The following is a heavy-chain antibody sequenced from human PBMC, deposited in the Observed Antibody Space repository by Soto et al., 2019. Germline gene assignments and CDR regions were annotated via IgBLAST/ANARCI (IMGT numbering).Heavy chain of an antibody. CDR2: LTPSGDST. Sequence: GSLRLSCVASGLTFSTYAMSWVRQAPGKGLEWVSALTPSGDSTYYADSVKGRFTISRDNSMNALYLQMNSLRIEDTAVYYCAHPRGYGVFDAYDLWGQGKMVTVSS. J-gene: IGHJ3*01. D-gene: IGHD4-17*01. CDR1: GLTFSTYA. CDR3: AHPRGYGVFDAYDL. V-gene: IGHV3-23*01.